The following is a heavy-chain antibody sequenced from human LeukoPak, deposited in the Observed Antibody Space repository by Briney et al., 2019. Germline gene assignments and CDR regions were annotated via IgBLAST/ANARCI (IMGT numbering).Heavy chain of an antibody. J-gene: IGHJ4*02. CDR2: IYYSGST. V-gene: IGHV4-59*01. D-gene: IGHD2-8*02. CDR1: GGSMSDYY. CDR3: ARVASTGPFDY. Sequence: SETLSLTCTVSGGSMSDYYWSWIRQPPGKGLEWIGCIYYSGSTDYNPSLKSRVTMSVDTSKNQFSLKLRSVTAADTALYYSARVASTGPFDYWGQGTLVTVSS.